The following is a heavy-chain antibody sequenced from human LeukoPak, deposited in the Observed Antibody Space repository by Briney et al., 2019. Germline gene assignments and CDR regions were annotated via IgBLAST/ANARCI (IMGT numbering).Heavy chain of an antibody. V-gene: IGHV4-39*07. Sequence: SEALSLTCTVSGGSISSGDYYWSWIRQPPGKGLEWIGEINHSGSTNYNPSLKSRVTISVDTSKNQFSLKLSSVTAADTAVYYCARGLYVRSWFDPWGQGTLVTVSS. D-gene: IGHD5/OR15-5a*01. CDR1: GGSISSGDYY. CDR3: ARGLYVRSWFDP. J-gene: IGHJ5*02. CDR2: INHSGST.